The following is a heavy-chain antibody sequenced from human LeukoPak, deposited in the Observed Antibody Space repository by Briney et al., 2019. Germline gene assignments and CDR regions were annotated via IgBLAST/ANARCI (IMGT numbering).Heavy chain of an antibody. CDR3: ARVLRDTSGYYFDY. CDR1: GGSFSDYY. CDR2: INHSGST. J-gene: IGHJ4*02. D-gene: IGHD3-22*01. V-gene: IGHV4-34*01. Sequence: PSETLSLTCAVYGGSFSDYYWSWIRQPPGKGLEWIGEINHSGSTNYNPSLESRVTMSVDTSKNQFSLKLSSVTAADTAVYYCARVLRDTSGYYFDYWGQGTLVTVSS.